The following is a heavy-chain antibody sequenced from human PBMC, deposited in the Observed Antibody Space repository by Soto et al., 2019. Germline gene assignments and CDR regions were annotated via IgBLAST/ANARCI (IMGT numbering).Heavy chain of an antibody. CDR2: ISYDGSNK. CDR3: ARDQRSSVSLFDFWSGPTVGY. V-gene: IGHV3-30-3*01. Sequence: QVQLVESGGGVVQPGRSLRLSCAASGFTFSSYAMHWVRQAPGKGLEWVAVISYDGSNKYYADSVKGRFTISRDNSKNTLYLQMNSLRAEDTAVYYCARDQRSSVSLFDFWSGPTVGYWGQGTLVTVSS. D-gene: IGHD3-3*01. CDR1: GFTFSSYA. J-gene: IGHJ4*02.